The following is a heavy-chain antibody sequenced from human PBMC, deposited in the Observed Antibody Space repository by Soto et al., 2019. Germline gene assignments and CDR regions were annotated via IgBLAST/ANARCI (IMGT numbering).Heavy chain of an antibody. CDR1: GFTFSSYS. CDR3: ARRVRGVTADYYYYYYMDV. J-gene: IGHJ6*03. CDR2: ISSSSSNI. V-gene: IGHV3-48*01. D-gene: IGHD3-10*01. Sequence: GGSLRLSCAASGFTFSSYSMNWVRQAPGKGLEWFSYISSSSSNIYYADSVKGRFTISRDDANNSLYLQMNSLRAEDTAVYYCARRVRGVTADYYYYYYMDVWGKGTTVTVSS.